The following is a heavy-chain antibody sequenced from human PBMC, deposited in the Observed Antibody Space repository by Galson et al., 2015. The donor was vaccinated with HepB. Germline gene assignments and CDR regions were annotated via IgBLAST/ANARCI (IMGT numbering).Heavy chain of an antibody. CDR1: GYTFTSYD. CDR2: MNPNSGNT. V-gene: IGHV1-8*01. J-gene: IGHJ6*02. CDR3: ARDSQVVAAAGTGLDYYYGMDV. Sequence: SVKVSCKASGYTFTSYDINWVRQATGQGLEWMGWMNPNSGNTGYAQKFQGRVTMTTDTSTSTAYMELRSLRSDDTAVYYCARDSQVVAAAGTGLDYYYGMDVWGQGTTVTVSS. D-gene: IGHD6-13*01.